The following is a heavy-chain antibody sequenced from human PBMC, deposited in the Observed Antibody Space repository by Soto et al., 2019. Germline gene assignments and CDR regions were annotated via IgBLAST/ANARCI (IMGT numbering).Heavy chain of an antibody. D-gene: IGHD3-22*01. V-gene: IGHV1-18*04. CDR3: ARDSSSGTFDN. J-gene: IGHJ4*02. Sequence: ASVKVSCKASGYTFINNAITWVRQAPGQGLEWMGRISTENGNTNYAQNLQGRVILTRDRSTNTAYMELRSLRPEDTATYYCARDSSSGTFDNWGQGALVTVSS. CDR1: GYTFINNA. CDR2: ISTENGNT.